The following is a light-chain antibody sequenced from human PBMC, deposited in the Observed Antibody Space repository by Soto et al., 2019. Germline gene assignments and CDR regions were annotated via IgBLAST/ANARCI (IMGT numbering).Light chain of an antibody. CDR3: QQRSNGVT. Sequence: EIVLTQSPATLSLSPGERATLSCRASQSVSSYLAWYQQKPGQALRLLIYDASKRATGVPARFSGSGSGTDFTLTISSLEPEDYAVYYCQQRSNGVTFGPGTKVDIK. V-gene: IGKV3-11*01. CDR2: DAS. J-gene: IGKJ3*01. CDR1: QSVSSY.